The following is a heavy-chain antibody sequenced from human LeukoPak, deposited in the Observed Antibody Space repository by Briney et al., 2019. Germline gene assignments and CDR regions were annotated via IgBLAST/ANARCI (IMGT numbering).Heavy chain of an antibody. D-gene: IGHD4-17*01. V-gene: IGHV4-59*01. CDR3: ARLTTGEYYFDY. CDR2: IYYSGST. CDR1: GGSISSYY. J-gene: IGHJ4*02. Sequence: SETLSLTCTVSGGSISSYYWSWIRQPPGKGLEWIGYIYYSGSTNYNPSLKSRVTISVDTSKNQFSLKLSSVTAADTAVYYCARLTTGEYYFDYWGQGTLVNVSS.